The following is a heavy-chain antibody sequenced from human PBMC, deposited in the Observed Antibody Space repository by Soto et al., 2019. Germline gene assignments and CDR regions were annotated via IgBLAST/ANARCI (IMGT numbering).Heavy chain of an antibody. Sequence: GGSLRLSCAASGFTFSSYAMHWVRQAPGKGLEWVAVISYDGSNKYYADSVKGRFTISRDNSKNTLYLQMNSLRAEDTAVYYCARDLPAYSSSWYAPLDYWGQGTLVTVSS. CDR1: GFTFSSYA. D-gene: IGHD6-13*01. CDR2: ISYDGSNK. CDR3: ARDLPAYSSSWYAPLDY. V-gene: IGHV3-30-3*01. J-gene: IGHJ4*02.